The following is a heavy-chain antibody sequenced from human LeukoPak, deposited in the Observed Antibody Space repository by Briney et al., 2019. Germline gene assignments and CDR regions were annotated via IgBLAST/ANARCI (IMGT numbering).Heavy chain of an antibody. CDR1: GFIFSNYG. CDR2: ISYDGSNK. J-gene: IGHJ4*02. Sequence: PGGSLRLSCAASGFIFSNYGTHWVRQAPGKGLEWVAVISYDGSNKYYADSVKGRFTISRDNSKNTLYLQMNSLRAEDTAVYYCAKDSGRKYYYDSSYDYWGQGTLVTVSS. D-gene: IGHD3-22*01. V-gene: IGHV3-30*18. CDR3: AKDSGRKYYYDSSYDY.